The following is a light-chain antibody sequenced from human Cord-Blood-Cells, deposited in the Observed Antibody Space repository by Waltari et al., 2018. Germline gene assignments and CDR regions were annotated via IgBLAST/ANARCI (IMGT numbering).Light chain of an antibody. J-gene: IGLJ1*01. CDR1: SSDVGGYNY. Sequence: QSALPQPASVSGSPGQSLPISCTGTSSDVGGYNYVSWYQQHPGKAPKRMIYDVSNRPSVFSNRFSGSKSGNTASLTISGLQAEDEADYDCSSYTSSSTYVFGTGTKVTVL. CDR3: SSYTSSSTYV. V-gene: IGLV2-14*03. CDR2: DVS.